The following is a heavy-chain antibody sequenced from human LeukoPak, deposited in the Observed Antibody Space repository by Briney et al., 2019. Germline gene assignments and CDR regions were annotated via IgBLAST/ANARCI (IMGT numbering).Heavy chain of an antibody. CDR2: IYYSGST. CDR3: ARDNLSRFFDY. V-gene: IGHV4-39*07. D-gene: IGHD3-3*01. Sequence: SETLSLTCTVSGGSISSNNYYWGWIRQPPGKGLEWIGNIYYSGSTFYNPSLKSRVIISVDTSKNQLSLKLTSVTAADTAVYYCARDNLSRFFDYWGQGTLVTVSS. CDR1: GGSISSNNYY. J-gene: IGHJ4*02.